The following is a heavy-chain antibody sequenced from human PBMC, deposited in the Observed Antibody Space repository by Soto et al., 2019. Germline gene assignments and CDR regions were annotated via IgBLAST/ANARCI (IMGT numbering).Heavy chain of an antibody. D-gene: IGHD3-3*02. CDR3: AKHLAPPTLLNYDLYRLDH. CDR1: GFTVKRSY. CDR2: IESGGST. V-gene: IGHV3-53*01. J-gene: IGHJ4*03. Sequence: VGFLRFACSACGFTVKRSYMILVRQAPGMGVEGVAVIESGGSTHYADSVKGRFTISRDNSKNMIYLQLDTLRADDTAVYYCAKHLAPPTLLNYDLYRLDHWAEGTPVTDSS.